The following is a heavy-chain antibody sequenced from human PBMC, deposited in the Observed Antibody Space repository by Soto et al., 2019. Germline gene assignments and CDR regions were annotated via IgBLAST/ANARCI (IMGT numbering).Heavy chain of an antibody. CDR3: ARTHAFDI. J-gene: IGHJ3*02. V-gene: IGHV3-23*01. Sequence: GGSLRLSCAASGFTFSVYAMIWVRQAPGKGLEWVSGISGSGDSTHYADSVKGRFTVSRDNSKSMLYLQTNSLRAEDTAVYYCARTHAFDIWGQGTMVTVSS. CDR2: ISGSGDST. CDR1: GFTFSVYA.